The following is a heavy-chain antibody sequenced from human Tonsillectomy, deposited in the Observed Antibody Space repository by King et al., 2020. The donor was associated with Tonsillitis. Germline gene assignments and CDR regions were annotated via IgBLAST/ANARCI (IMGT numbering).Heavy chain of an antibody. J-gene: IGHJ4*02. CDR3: AKSHGSGTYSPLGL. V-gene: IGHV3-23*03. D-gene: IGHD1-26*01. CDR1: GFTFRSYA. Sequence: VQLVESGGGLVQPGGSLRLSCAASGFTFRSYAMSWVRQAPGKGLEWVSVFYSGSSTTYYADSVKGRFIISRDNSKNTLYLQMNSLRVEDTAVYHCAKSHGSGTYSPLGLWGQGTLVTVSS. CDR2: FYSGSSTT.